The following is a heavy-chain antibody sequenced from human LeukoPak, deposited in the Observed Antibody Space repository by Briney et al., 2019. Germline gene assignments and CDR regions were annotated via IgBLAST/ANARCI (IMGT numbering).Heavy chain of an antibody. CDR2: FDPEDGET. Sequence: ASVKVSCKVSGYTLTKLSMHWVRQAPGKGLEWMGGFDPEDGETIYAQKFQGRVTMTEDTSTDTAYMELSSLRSEDTAVYYCATVPVAGENQDYWGQGTLVTVSS. V-gene: IGHV1-24*01. D-gene: IGHD6-19*01. CDR1: GYTLTKLS. CDR3: ATVPVAGENQDY. J-gene: IGHJ4*02.